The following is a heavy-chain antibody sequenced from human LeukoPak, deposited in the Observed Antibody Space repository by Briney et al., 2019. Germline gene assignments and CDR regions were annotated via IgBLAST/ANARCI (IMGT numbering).Heavy chain of an antibody. V-gene: IGHV1-2*02. J-gene: IGHJ4*02. CDR1: GDTFTGHY. Sequence: ASVKVSCKASGDTFTGHYLHWVRQAPGQGLEWMGWINPNGGGTKFGQKFQGRVTMTRDTSISTAYMELSSLTSDDTAVYYCAKKKSGSTYGYDYWGQGTLVTVSS. CDR2: INPNGGGT. CDR3: AKKKSGSTYGYDY. D-gene: IGHD5-18*01.